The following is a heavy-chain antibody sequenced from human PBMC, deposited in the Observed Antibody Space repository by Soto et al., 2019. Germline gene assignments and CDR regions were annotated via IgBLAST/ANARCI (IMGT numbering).Heavy chain of an antibody. CDR2: IYYSGST. D-gene: IGHD3-9*01. Sequence: SETLSLTCTVSGGSISSSSSYWGWIRQPPGKGLEWIGSIYYSGSTYYNPSLKSRVTRSVDTSKNQFSLKLSSVTAADTAVYYCARHRAPLYYDILTGYHNWFDPWGQGTLGTVS. CDR1: GGSISSSSSY. CDR3: ARHRAPLYYDILTGYHNWFDP. J-gene: IGHJ5*02. V-gene: IGHV4-39*01.